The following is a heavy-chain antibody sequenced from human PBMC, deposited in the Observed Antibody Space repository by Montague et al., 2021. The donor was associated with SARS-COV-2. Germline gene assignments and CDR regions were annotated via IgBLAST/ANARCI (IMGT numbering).Heavy chain of an antibody. CDR1: GFTFSNYW. D-gene: IGHD1/OR15-1a*01. CDR2: INNDESDT. CDR3: ARGLMATSWNTMGV. J-gene: IGHJ6*02. V-gene: IGHV3-74*01. Sequence: SLRLSCAASGFTFSNYWMHWVRQAPGKGLVWVSRINNDESDTRYADSVKGRFTISRDNAKNMLYLQMNSLGADDTAVYYCARGLMATSWNTMGVWGHGSTVTVSS.